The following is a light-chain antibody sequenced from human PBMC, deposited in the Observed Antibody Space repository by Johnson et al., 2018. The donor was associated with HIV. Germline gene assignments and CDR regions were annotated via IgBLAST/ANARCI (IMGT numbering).Light chain of an antibody. CDR1: SSNIGSNT. J-gene: IGLJ1*01. CDR3: GEWDSSLGENV. V-gene: IGLV1-44*01. CDR2: RNN. Sequence: QSVLTQPPSASGTPGQRVTISCSGSSSNIGSNTVNWYQQLPGTAPKLLIYRNNKRPSGVPDRFSGSKSGTSASLAISGLQAEGEAEYYCGEWDSSLGENVFGTGTKVTVL.